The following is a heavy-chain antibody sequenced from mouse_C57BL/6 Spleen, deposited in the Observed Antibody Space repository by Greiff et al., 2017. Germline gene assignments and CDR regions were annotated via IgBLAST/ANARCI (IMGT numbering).Heavy chain of an antibody. CDR2: ISSGSSTI. V-gene: IGHV5-17*01. CDR1: GFTFSDYG. Sequence: EVQLVESGGGLVKPGGSLKLSCAASGFTFSDYGMHWVRQAPEKGLEWVAYISSGSSTIYYADTVKGRFTISRDNAKNTLFLQMTRRRSEDTAMYYCARDYYGSSNYWGQGTTVTVSS. J-gene: IGHJ2*01. D-gene: IGHD1-1*01. CDR3: ARDYYGSSNY.